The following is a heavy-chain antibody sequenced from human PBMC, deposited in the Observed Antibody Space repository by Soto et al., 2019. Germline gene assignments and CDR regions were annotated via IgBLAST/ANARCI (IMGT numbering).Heavy chain of an antibody. J-gene: IGHJ6*02. V-gene: IGHV5-51*01. D-gene: IGHD4-17*01. CDR3: ARRTVTTARYYYYYYGMDV. CDR1: GYSFTSYW. Sequence: PGESLKSSCKGSGYSFTSYWIGWVRQMPGKGLEWMGIIYPGDSDTRYSPSFQGKVSISADKSIRTAYLQWSSLKASDTAMYYCARRTVTTARYYYYYYGMDVWAQGTTVTVSS. CDR2: IYPGDSDT.